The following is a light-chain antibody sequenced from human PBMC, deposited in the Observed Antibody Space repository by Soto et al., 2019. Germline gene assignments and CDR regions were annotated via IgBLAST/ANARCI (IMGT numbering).Light chain of an antibody. J-gene: IGKJ5*01. V-gene: IGKV1-5*01. CDR3: QQYDNWPRT. CDR2: GAS. CDR1: QSISSW. Sequence: DIQMTHSPSTLSAYVGDIVTITCRASQSISSWLAWYQQKPGKAPKLLIYGASSLESGVPSRFSGSESGTEFTLTISSLQSEDFAVYYCQQYDNWPRTFGQGTRLEIK.